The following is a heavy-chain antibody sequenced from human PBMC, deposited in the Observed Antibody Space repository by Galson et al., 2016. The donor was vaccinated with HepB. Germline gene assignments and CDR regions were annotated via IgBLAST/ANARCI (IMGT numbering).Heavy chain of an antibody. J-gene: IGHJ4*02. CDR3: ARVGRLDFWSGFYVPPFDF. D-gene: IGHD3-3*01. CDR2: ISYSGST. Sequence: TLSLTCTVSGGSISSGDYYWSWIRQHPGKGLEWIGYISYSGSTYYNPSLKSRVTILVDTSKNQFSLKLSSVTAADTAVYYCARVGRLDFWSGFYVPPFDFWGQGTLVTVSS. V-gene: IGHV4-31*03. CDR1: GGSISSGDYY.